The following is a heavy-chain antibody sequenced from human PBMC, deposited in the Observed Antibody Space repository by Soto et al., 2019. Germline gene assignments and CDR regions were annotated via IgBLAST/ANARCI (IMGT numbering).Heavy chain of an antibody. V-gene: IGHV4-34*01. CDR1: GGSFSGYY. CDR3: ARGEDDFWSGSIYYYGMDV. CDR2: INHSGST. Sequence: PSETLSLTCAVYGGSFSGYYWSWIRQPPGKGLEWIGEINHSGSTNYNPSLKSRVTISVDTSKNQFSLKLSSVTAADTAVYYCARGEDDFWSGSIYYYGMDVWGQGTTVTVSS. D-gene: IGHD3-3*01. J-gene: IGHJ6*02.